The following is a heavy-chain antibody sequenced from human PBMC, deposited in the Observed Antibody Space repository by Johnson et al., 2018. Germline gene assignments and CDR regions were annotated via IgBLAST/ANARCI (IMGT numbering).Heavy chain of an antibody. CDR1: GFTFSGSA. J-gene: IGHJ3*02. V-gene: IGHV3-73*01. CDR3: TRHRDRVQLWGNDAFDI. D-gene: IGHD5-18*01. Sequence: VQLVESGGGLVQPGGSLKLSCAASGFTFSGSAMHWVRQASGKGLEWVGRIRSKANSYATAYAASVKGRFTISRDDSKNTAYLQMNSLKTEDTAVYYCTRHRDRVQLWGNDAFDIWGQGTMVTVSS. CDR2: IRSKANSYAT.